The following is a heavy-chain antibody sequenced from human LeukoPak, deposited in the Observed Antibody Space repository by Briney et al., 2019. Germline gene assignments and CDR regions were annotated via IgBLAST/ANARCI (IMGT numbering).Heavy chain of an antibody. J-gene: IGHJ4*02. Sequence: PGGSLRLSCAGSGFTFSNFWMNWVRQAPGKGLEWVANIEQDASEKFYVDSVKGRFTISRDNAKNSLYLQMSSLRAEDTAIYYCARDSLPMAVTGPFDHWGQGALVTVSS. D-gene: IGHD6-19*01. CDR2: IEQDASEK. V-gene: IGHV3-7*01. CDR3: ARDSLPMAVTGPFDH. CDR1: GFTFSNFW.